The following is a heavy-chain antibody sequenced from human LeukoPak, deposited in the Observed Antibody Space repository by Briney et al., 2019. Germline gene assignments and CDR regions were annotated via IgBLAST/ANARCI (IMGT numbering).Heavy chain of an antibody. Sequence: GGSLRLSCAGSGFTVSSNYMSWVRQAPGKGLEWVSVIYSAGSTYYADSVKGRFTICRDNSKNTLYLQMNSLRAEDTAVYYCARIVTGYCGSSGCRSRHFDYWGQGTLVTVSS. D-gene: IGHD2-2*01. CDR2: IYSAGST. J-gene: IGHJ4*02. V-gene: IGHV3-53*01. CDR1: GFTVSSNY. CDR3: ARIVTGYCGSSGCRSRHFDY.